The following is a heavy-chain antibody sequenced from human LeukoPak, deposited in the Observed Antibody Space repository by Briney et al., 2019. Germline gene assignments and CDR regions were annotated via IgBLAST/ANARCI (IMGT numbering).Heavy chain of an antibody. CDR2: ISGSGDNT. V-gene: IGHV3-23*01. J-gene: IGHJ6*02. Sequence: PGGSLRLSCAASGFTFRNYAMSWVRQAPGKGLEWVSGISGSGDNTFHADSVKGRFTISRDNSKNTLYLQMNSLRAEDTAVYYCAKPPGWNYYCGSDVWGQGTTVIVSS. CDR3: AKPPGWNYYCGSDV. CDR1: GFTFRNYA. D-gene: IGHD6-19*01.